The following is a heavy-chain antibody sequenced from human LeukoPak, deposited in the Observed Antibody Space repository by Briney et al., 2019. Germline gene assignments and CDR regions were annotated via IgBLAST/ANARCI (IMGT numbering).Heavy chain of an antibody. J-gene: IGHJ4*02. Sequence: GGSLRLSCAASGFTYSSYGMHWVRQAPGKGLEWVAVIWYDGSNKYYADSVKGRFTISRDNSKNTLYLQMNSLRAEDTAVYYCASTSGWYEPIDYWGQGTLVTVSA. CDR2: IWYDGSNK. V-gene: IGHV3-33*01. CDR1: GFTYSSYG. D-gene: IGHD6-19*01. CDR3: ASTSGWYEPIDY.